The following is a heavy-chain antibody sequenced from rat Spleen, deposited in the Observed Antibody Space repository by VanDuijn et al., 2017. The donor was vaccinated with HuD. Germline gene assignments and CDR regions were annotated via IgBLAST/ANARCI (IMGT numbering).Heavy chain of an antibody. Sequence: ELQLQESGPGPVKVSESLSLTCSVTGHSITSNFWGWIRKFPGNKMEWMGYINYSGTTSYNPSLKSRFSITRDTSKNQFFLQLNSLTTEDTATYYCARDPGNNPYFMDAWGQGVSVAVSS. D-gene: IGHD1-4*01. CDR1: GHSITSNF. CDR3: ARDPGNNPYFMDA. V-gene: IGHV3-1*01. J-gene: IGHJ4*01. CDR2: INYSGTT.